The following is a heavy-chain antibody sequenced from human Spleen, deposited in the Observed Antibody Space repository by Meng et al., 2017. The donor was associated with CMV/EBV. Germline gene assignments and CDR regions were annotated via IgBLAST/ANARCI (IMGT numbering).Heavy chain of an antibody. CDR2: ISYVGSNK. CDR1: GFTFSSYA. D-gene: IGHD3-16*01. J-gene: IGHJ3*02. Sequence: EGSLRLSCAASGFTFSSYAMHWVRQAPGKGLEWVAVISYVGSNKYYADSVKGRFTISRDNSKNTLYLQMNSLRAEDTAVYYCAREKRGVMGAFDIWGQGTMVTVSS. CDR3: AREKRGVMGAFDI. V-gene: IGHV3-30-3*01.